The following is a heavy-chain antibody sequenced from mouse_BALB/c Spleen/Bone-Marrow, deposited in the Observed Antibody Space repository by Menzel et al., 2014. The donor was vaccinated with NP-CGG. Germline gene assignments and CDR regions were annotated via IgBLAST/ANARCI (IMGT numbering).Heavy chain of an antibody. CDR1: GDTFTSSW. D-gene: IGHD2-2*01. CDR2: IHPNSGNT. V-gene: IGHV1S130*01. J-gene: IGHJ3*01. Sequence: VQLQESGAELVRPGASVKLSCKASGDTFTSSWMHWAKQRPGQGLEGIGEIHPNSGNTNYNEKFKGKATRTVDTSSSIAYVDLSSLTSEDSAVYYCARVYYGYDGTSSWFAYWGQGTLVTVSA. CDR3: ARVYYGYDGTSSWFAY.